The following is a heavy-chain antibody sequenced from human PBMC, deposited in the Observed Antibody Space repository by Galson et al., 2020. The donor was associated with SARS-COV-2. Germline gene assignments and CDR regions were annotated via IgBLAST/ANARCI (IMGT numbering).Heavy chain of an antibody. V-gene: IGHV3-7*01. D-gene: IGHD2-15*01. CDR3: ARVIGYDIMDV. Sequence: GGSLRLSCAVSGFTFSGYWMTWVRQAPGKGLEWVANIKQDASEKLYVDSLKARFSISRDNPKNSLYLQMNNLRAEDTAIYYCARVIGYDIMDVWGQGTTVTVSS. J-gene: IGHJ6*02. CDR1: GFTFSGYW. CDR2: IKQDASEK.